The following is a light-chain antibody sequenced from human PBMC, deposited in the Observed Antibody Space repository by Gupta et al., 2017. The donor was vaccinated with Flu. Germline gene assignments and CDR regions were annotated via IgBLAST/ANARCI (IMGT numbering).Light chain of an antibody. CDR1: QSVRSSY. V-gene: IGKV3D-20*01. CDR3: QQDGSSPIT. Sequence: ATLYLSPGERATRSCGASQSVRSSYLAWYQQKPGLAPRLLIYDASSRATGIPDRFSGSGSGTEFTLTISRLEPEDFAVYYCQQDGSSPITFGQGTRLEIK. J-gene: IGKJ5*01. CDR2: DAS.